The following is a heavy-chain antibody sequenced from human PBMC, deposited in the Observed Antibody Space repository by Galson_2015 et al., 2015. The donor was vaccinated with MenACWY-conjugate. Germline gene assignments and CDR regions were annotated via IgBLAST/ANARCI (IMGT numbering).Heavy chain of an antibody. CDR1: DGSISSTTYS. Sequence: ETLSLTCTVSDGSISSTTYSWAWIRQPPGKGLEWIGTIYYGGSTYYNPSLKSRVAISVDTSKSQFSLNLSSVTAADTAVFYCARDPLQYFFDFWGQGTLVTVSS. J-gene: IGHJ4*02. V-gene: IGHV4-39*07. CDR3: ARDPLQYFFDF. CDR2: IYYGGST.